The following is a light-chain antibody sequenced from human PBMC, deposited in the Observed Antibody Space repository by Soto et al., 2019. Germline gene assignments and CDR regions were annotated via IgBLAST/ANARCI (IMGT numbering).Light chain of an antibody. CDR1: SSDVGAYKY. CDR2: AVS. CDR3: SSYTSSSTLV. Sequence: QSALTQPPSASGSPGQSVTISCTGTSSDVGAYKYVSWYQQHPGKAPKLMIYAVSERPSGVPDRFSGSKSGNTASLTVSGLQAEDEADYYCSSYTSSSTLVFGGGTKLTVL. J-gene: IGLJ2*01. V-gene: IGLV2-8*01.